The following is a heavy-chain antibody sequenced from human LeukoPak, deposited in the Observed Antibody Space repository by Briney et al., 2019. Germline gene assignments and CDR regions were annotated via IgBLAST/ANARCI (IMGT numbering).Heavy chain of an antibody. D-gene: IGHD2/OR15-2a*01. CDR3: AKDHISLSTQTYDY. J-gene: IGHJ4*02. V-gene: IGHV3-23*01. CDR2: ISGSGDST. CDR1: GFTFSSYA. Sequence: GGSLRLSCAASGFTFSSYAMSWVRQAPGKGLEWVSAISGSGDSTYYADSVKGRFTISRDNSKNTLYLQMNGLRAEDTAIYYCAKDHISLSTQTYDYWGQGTLVTVSS.